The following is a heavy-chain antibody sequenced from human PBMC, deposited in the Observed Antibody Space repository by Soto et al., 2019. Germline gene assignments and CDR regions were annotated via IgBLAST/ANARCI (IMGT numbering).Heavy chain of an antibody. J-gene: IGHJ3*02. V-gene: IGHV4-59*01. Sequence: QVQLQESGPGLVKPSETLSLTCTVSGGSISSYYWSWIRQPPGKGLGWIGYIYYSGSTNYNPSLKSRVTVSVDTSKNQFALMRSSVTAADAVVYYCARGRQQLVSHDAFDIWGQGTMVAVSS. CDR3: ARGRQQLVSHDAFDI. CDR1: GGSISSYY. CDR2: IYYSGST. D-gene: IGHD6-13*01.